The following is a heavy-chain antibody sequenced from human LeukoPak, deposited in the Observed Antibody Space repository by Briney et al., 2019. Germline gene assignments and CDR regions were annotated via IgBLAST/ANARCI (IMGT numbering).Heavy chain of an antibody. Sequence: GGSLRLSCAASGFTFRSYAMHWVRQAPGKGLEGVAFIRYDGNNKYYADSVKGRFTISRDNSRDTLYLQMNSLRADDTAFYYCTKGDDYGANTRLPKYNWFDPWGQGTLVTVSS. CDR2: IRYDGNNK. CDR1: GFTFRSYA. J-gene: IGHJ5*02. CDR3: TKGDDYGANTRLPKYNWFDP. V-gene: IGHV3-30*02. D-gene: IGHD4-23*01.